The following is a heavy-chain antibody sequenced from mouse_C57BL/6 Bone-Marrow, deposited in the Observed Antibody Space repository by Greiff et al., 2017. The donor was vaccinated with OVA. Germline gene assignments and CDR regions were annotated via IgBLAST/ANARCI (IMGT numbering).Heavy chain of an antibody. CDR2: LDPNGGGT. Sequence: QVQLQQHGAELVKPGASVKLSCKASGYTFTSYWMHWVKQRPGRGLEWIGRLDPNGGGTEYNEKFKSKARLTVDKPSSTAYMQLRRLTSEESAVYDCARFFAYWGQGTLVTVSA. V-gene: IGHV1-72*01. J-gene: IGHJ3*01. CDR3: ARFFAY. CDR1: GYTFTSYW.